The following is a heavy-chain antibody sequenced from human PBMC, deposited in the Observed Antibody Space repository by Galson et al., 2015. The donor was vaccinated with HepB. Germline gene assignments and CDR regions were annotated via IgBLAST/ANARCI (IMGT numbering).Heavy chain of an antibody. Sequence: TCTVSGGSISDNNYYWTWIRQHPGKGLEWIGYMYYSGNTYYNPSLKSRVTISVDTSKNQFSLKLTSVTAADTAVYYCAREIIVVVPAFIRRFDPWGQGTLVTVSS. V-gene: IGHV4-31*03. CDR1: GGSISDNNYY. D-gene: IGHD2-2*01. CDR2: MYYSGNT. CDR3: AREIIVVVPAFIRRFDP. J-gene: IGHJ5*02.